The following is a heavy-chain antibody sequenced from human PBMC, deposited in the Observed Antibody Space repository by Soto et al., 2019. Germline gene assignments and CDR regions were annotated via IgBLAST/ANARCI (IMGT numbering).Heavy chain of an antibody. CDR2: IHHSGHT. V-gene: IGHV4-4*02. J-gene: IGHJ4*02. CDR1: GASVSTSNF. CDR3: VRHGGKFFDY. Sequence: SETLSLTCAVSGASVSTSNFWSWARQPPEKGLEWIGQIHHSGHTSYSPSLRSRVTISLDRSKNQLSLNLTSVTAADTAVYYCVRHGGKFFDYWGREPWSPSPQ. D-gene: IGHD2-15*01.